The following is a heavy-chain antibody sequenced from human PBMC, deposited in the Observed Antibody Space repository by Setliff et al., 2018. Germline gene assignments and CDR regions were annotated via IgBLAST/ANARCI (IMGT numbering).Heavy chain of an antibody. Sequence: GGSLRLSCAASGFSFSTFAMSWVRQTPGKGLEWVSGISGSGASTNFADSVKGRFTISRDNSKNTLYLQMNSLRAEDTAVYYCASSGITTRAFDIWGQGTMVTVSS. J-gene: IGHJ3*02. D-gene: IGHD1-20*01. CDR3: ASSGITTRAFDI. CDR1: GFSFSTFA. V-gene: IGHV3-23*01. CDR2: ISGSGAST.